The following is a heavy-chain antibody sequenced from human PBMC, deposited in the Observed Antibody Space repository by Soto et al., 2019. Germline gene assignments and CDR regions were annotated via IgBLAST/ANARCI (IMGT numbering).Heavy chain of an antibody. CDR1: GFTFRSSW. D-gene: IGHD6-13*01. J-gene: IGHJ4*02. CDR2: INSDATTK. V-gene: IGHV3-74*01. Sequence: EVQLVESGGGLVQPGGSLRLSCVASGFTFRSSWMHWVRQAPGKGLVWVSRINSDATTKNYAEYAKGRFTIARDNAENTLYQQTDSLTAVNTAGYYSASAPTRWYRYAYWGQGTPLTFSS. CDR3: ASAPTRWYRYAY.